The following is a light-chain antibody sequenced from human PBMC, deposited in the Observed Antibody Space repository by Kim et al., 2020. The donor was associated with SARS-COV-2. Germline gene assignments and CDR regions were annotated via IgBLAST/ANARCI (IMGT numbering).Light chain of an antibody. CDR2: DVT. V-gene: IGLV2-14*03. CDR3: SSYTSSTTVV. Sequence: GQSIPISCTVTSSNVGGYNFVSWYQQHPGKAPKLSIYDVTNRPSGVSSRFSGSKSGNTASLTISGLQADDEADYYCSSYTSSTTVVFGGGTKLTV. CDR1: SSNVGGYNF. J-gene: IGLJ2*01.